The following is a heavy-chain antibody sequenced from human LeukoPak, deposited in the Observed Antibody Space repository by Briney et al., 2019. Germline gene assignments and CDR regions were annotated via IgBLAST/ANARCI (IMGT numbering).Heavy chain of an antibody. CDR2: FTSSGGTT. CDR3: AKDGVAPGSGGDYFGY. D-gene: IGHD3-10*01. J-gene: IGHJ4*02. CDR1: GFTFSSYA. V-gene: IGHV3-23*01. Sequence: GGSLRLSCAASGFTFSSYAMTWVRQAPGKGLEWVSTFTSSGGTTYYAASVKGRFTISRDNSKNTLYLQMNSLRAEDTAVYYCAKDGVAPGSGGDYFGYWGQGTLVTVSS.